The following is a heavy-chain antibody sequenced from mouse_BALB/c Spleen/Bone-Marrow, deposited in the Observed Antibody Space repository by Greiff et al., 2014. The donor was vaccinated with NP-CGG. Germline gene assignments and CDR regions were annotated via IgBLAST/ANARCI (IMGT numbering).Heavy chain of an antibody. CDR1: GFNIKDTY. J-gene: IGHJ4*01. D-gene: IGHD1-1*01. V-gene: IGHV14-3*02. Sequence: DVQLQESGAELVKPGASVKLSCTASGFNIKDTYMHWVKQRPEQGLEWIGRIDPANGNTKYDPKFQGKATITADTSSNTAYLQLSSLTSEDTAVYYCALLLRYHAMDYWGQGTSVTVSS. CDR2: IDPANGNT. CDR3: ALLLRYHAMDY.